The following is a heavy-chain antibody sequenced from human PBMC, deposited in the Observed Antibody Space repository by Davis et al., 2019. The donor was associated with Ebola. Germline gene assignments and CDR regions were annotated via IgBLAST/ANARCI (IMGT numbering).Heavy chain of an antibody. D-gene: IGHD3-10*01. CDR1: GGSFSGYY. CDR3: ARAEAMVRGSRPYYYYYGMDV. Sequence: SETLSLTCAVYGGSFSGYYWSWIRQPPGKRLEWIGEINHSGSTYYNPSLKSRVTISVDRSKNQFSLKLSSVTAADTAVYYCARAEAMVRGSRPYYYYYGMDVWGQGTTVTVSS. J-gene: IGHJ6*02. V-gene: IGHV4-34*01. CDR2: INHSGST.